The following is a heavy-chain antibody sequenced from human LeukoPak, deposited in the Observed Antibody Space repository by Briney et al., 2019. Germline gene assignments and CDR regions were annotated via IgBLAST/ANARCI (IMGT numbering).Heavy chain of an antibody. CDR1: GFTFDDYA. CDR3: AKGGYSSGWFDY. V-gene: IGHV3-9*03. Sequence: GGSLRLSCAASGFTFDDYAMHWVRQAPGKGLEWVSGISWNSGSIGYADSVKGRFTISRDNAKNSLYLQMISLRAEDMALYYCAKGGYSSGWFDYWGQGTLVTVSS. D-gene: IGHD6-19*01. J-gene: IGHJ4*02. CDR2: ISWNSGSI.